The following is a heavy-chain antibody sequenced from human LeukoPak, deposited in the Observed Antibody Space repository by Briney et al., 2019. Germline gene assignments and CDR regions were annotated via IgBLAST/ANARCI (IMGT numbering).Heavy chain of an antibody. D-gene: IGHD5-12*01. CDR2: INHSGST. Sequence: PSETLSLTCAVYGGSFSGYYWSWIRQPPGKGLEWIGEINHSGSTNYNPSLKSRVTISVDTSKNQFSLKLSSVTAADTAVYYCARDNWDSGPRRGFDYWGQGTLVTVSS. CDR3: ARDNWDSGPRRGFDY. V-gene: IGHV4-34*01. CDR1: GGSFSGYY. J-gene: IGHJ4*02.